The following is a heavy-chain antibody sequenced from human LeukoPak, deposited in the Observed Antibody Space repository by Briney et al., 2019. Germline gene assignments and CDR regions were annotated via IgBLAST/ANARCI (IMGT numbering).Heavy chain of an antibody. CDR2: IWYDGSNK. CDR1: GITLRSYG. V-gene: IGHV3-33*01. J-gene: IGHJ4*02. CDR3: AREYYYGSDGGYYFDY. Sequence: QPGGSLRLSCAASGITLRSYGMHWVRQAPGKGLEWVAVIWYDGSNKDYADSVKGRFTISRDNSENTLYLQMNSLRAEDTAVYYCAREYYYGSDGGYYFDYWGQGTLVTVSP. D-gene: IGHD3-10*01.